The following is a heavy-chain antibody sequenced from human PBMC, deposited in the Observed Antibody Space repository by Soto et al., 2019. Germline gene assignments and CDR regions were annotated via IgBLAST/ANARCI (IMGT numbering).Heavy chain of an antibody. CDR1: GGSISSGGYY. CDR3: ARSLRITMVRGVPFADY. CDR2: IYYSGST. V-gene: IGHV4-31*03. Sequence: QVQLQESGPGLVKPSQTLSLTCTVSGGSISSGGYYWSWIRQHPGKGLEWIGYIYYSGSTYYNPSLQSRVTISVDTSKNQFSLKLSSVTAADTAVYYCARSLRITMVRGVPFADYWGQGTLVTVSS. J-gene: IGHJ4*02. D-gene: IGHD3-10*01.